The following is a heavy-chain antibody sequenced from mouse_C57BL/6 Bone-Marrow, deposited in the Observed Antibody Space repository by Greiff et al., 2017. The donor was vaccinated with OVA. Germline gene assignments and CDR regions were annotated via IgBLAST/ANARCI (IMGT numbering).Heavy chain of an antibody. Sequence: VKLMESGAELMKPGASVKLSCKATGYTFTGYWIEWVKQRPGDGLEWIGEILPGSGSTNYTEKFKGKATFTADTSTNTAYMKLSSLSTEDSAIYYCTRKDYYGSSLGNWGQGTTLTVSS. CDR1: GYTFTGYW. V-gene: IGHV1-9*01. CDR3: TRKDYYGSSLGN. CDR2: ILPGSGST. D-gene: IGHD1-1*01. J-gene: IGHJ2*01.